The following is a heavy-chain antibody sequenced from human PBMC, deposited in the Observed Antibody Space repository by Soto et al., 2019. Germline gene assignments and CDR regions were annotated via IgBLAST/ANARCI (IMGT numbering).Heavy chain of an antibody. J-gene: IGHJ4*02. V-gene: IGHV3-53*01. D-gene: IGHD6-6*01. Sequence: GGSLRLSCAASGFTVSSNYMSWVRQAPGKGLEWVSVIYSGGSTYYADSVKGRFTISRDNSKNTLYLQMNSLRAEDTAVYYCARSAVEYSSPYDYWGQGTLVTVSS. CDR2: IYSGGST. CDR1: GFTVSSNY. CDR3: ARSAVEYSSPYDY.